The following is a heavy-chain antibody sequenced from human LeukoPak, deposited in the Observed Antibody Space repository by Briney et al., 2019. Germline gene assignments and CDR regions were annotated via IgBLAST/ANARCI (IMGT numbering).Heavy chain of an antibody. J-gene: IGHJ4*02. Sequence: GGSLRLSCAASGFTFSSYGMSWVRQAPGKGLEGVAGITGSGGSTYYADSVQGRFTISRDNSKNTLYLPMNSLRAEDTAIYYCARDERLLSFLKWGQGTLVTVSS. CDR3: ARDERLLSFLK. V-gene: IGHV3-23*01. CDR2: ITGSGGST. CDR1: GFTFSSYG. D-gene: IGHD3-3*01.